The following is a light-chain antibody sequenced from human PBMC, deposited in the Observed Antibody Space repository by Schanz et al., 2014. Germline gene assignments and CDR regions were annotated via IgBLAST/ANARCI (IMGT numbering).Light chain of an antibody. CDR2: DVT. CDR3: NSYTSSSTLV. J-gene: IGLJ3*02. CDR1: SSDVGGYNY. Sequence: QFALTQPRSVSGSPGQSVTISCTGTSSDVGGYNYVSWYKQLPGKAPKLMISDVTKRPSGVPDRFSGSKSGNTASLTISGLQAEDEADYYCNSYTSSSTLVFGGGTKLTVL. V-gene: IGLV2-11*01.